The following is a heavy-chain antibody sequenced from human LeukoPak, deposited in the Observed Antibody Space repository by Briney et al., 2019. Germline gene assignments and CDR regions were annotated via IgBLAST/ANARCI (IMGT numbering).Heavy chain of an antibody. V-gene: IGHV4-59*01. CDR2: IYYSGST. J-gene: IGHJ4*02. Sequence: PSETLSLTCTVSGGSISSYYWSWIRQPPGKGLEWIGYIYYSGSTNYNPSLKSRVTISVDTSKNQFSLKLSSVTAADTAVYYCARLDFWSGYSLDYWGQGTLVTVSS. CDR1: GGSISSYY. CDR3: ARLDFWSGYSLDY. D-gene: IGHD3-3*01.